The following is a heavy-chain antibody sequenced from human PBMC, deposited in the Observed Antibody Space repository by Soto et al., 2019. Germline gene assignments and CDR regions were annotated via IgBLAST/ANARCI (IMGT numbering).Heavy chain of an antibody. CDR3: AKGRGSSDWSFRTFDY. V-gene: IGHV3-23*01. Sequence: PGGSLRLSCAASGFTFSNYGMSWVRQAPGKGLEWVSAISNSGGSTYYADSVKGRFTISRDNSKNTLYLQMNSLRVEDTAVYYCAKGRGSSDWSFRTFDYWGQGTLVTVSS. J-gene: IGHJ4*02. CDR1: GFTFSNYG. CDR2: ISNSGGST. D-gene: IGHD6-19*01.